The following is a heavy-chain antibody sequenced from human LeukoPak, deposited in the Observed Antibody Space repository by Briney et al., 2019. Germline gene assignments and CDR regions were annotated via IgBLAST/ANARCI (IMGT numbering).Heavy chain of an antibody. CDR2: INHSGST. J-gene: IGHJ4*02. D-gene: IGHD2-2*01. Sequence: TSETPSLTCAVYGGSFSGYYWSWIRQPPGKGLEWIGEINHSGSTNYNPSLKSRVTISVDTSKNQFSLKLSSVTAADTAVYYCARGISYHHPFDYWGQGTLVTVSS. CDR3: ARGISYHHPFDY. V-gene: IGHV4-34*01. CDR1: GGSFSGYY.